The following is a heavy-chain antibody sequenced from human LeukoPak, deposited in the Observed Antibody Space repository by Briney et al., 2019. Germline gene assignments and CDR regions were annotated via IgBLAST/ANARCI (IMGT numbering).Heavy chain of an antibody. D-gene: IGHD3-22*01. CDR2: IIPIFGTA. CDR1: GGTFSSYA. V-gene: IGHV1-69*13. J-gene: IGHJ3*02. CDR3: ASRYYYDSSGYRNAFDI. Sequence: ASVKVSSKASGGTFSSYAISWVRQAPGQGLEWMGGIIPIFGTANYAQKFQGRVTITADESTSTAYMELSSLRSEDTAVYYCASRYYYDSSGYRNAFDIWGQGTMVTVSS.